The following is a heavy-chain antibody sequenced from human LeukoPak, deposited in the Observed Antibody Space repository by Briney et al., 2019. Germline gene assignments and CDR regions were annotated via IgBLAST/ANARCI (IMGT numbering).Heavy chain of an antibody. J-gene: IGHJ6*02. Sequence: SETLSLTCTVSGGSISSSSYYWGWIRQPPGRGLEWIGSIYYSGSTYYNPSLKSRVTISVDTSKNQFSLKLSSVTAADTAVYYCARLDPPTVDVWGQGTTVTVSS. CDR3: ARLDPPTVDV. CDR2: IYYSGST. CDR1: GGSISSSSYY. V-gene: IGHV4-39*01.